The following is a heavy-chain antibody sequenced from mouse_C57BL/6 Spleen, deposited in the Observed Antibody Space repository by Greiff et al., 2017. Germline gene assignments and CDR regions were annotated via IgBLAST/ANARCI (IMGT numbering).Heavy chain of an antibody. CDR2: IYPGDGDT. CDR3: ARGYYGSSSYAMDY. Sequence: QVQLQQSGPELVKPGASVKISCKASGYAFSSSWMNWVKQRPGKGLEWIGRIYPGDGDTNYNGKFKGKATLTADKSSSTAYMQLCSLTSEDSAVYFCARGYYGSSSYAMDYWGQGTSVTVSS. V-gene: IGHV1-82*01. CDR1: GYAFSSSW. D-gene: IGHD1-1*01. J-gene: IGHJ4*01.